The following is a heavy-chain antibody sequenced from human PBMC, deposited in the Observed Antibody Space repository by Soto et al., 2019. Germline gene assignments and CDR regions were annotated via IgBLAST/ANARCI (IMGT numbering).Heavy chain of an antibody. V-gene: IGHV1-46*01. J-gene: IGHJ4*02. CDR1: GYTFTSYY. CDR3: ARDLGYYDSSGYYPGY. CDR2: INPSGGST. D-gene: IGHD3-22*01. Sequence: ASVKVSCKASGYTFTSYYMHWVRRAPGQGLEWMGIINPSGGSTSYAQKFQGRVTMTRDTSTSTVYMELSSLRSEDTAVYYCARDLGYYDSSGYYPGYWGQGTLVTVSS.